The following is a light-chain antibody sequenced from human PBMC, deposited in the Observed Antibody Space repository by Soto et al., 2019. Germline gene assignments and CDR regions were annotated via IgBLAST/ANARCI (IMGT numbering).Light chain of an antibody. CDR3: QQSKSYSAP. Sequence: DIQMTQSPSTLSASVGDRVTITCRASQSISSWLAWYQQKPGKAPNLLIYKASSLESGLPSRFSGSGSETEFTLTISSVQPDDFATDYCQQSKSYSAPFGHGTKVDIK. V-gene: IGKV1-5*03. J-gene: IGKJ3*01. CDR2: KAS. CDR1: QSISSW.